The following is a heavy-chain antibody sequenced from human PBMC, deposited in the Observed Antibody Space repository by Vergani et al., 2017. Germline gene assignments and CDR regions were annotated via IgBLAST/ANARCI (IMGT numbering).Heavy chain of an antibody. CDR1: GGSFSGYY. J-gene: IGHJ4*02. V-gene: IGHV4-34*01. CDR3: ARPLVGATTAFDY. CDR2: INHSGST. Sequence: QVQLQQWGAGLLKPSETLSLTCAVYGGSFSGYYWSWNRQPPGKGLEWIGEINHSGSTNYNPSLKSRVTISVDTSKNQFSLKLSSVTATDTAVYYCARPLVGATTAFDYWGQGTLVTVSS. D-gene: IGHD1-26*01.